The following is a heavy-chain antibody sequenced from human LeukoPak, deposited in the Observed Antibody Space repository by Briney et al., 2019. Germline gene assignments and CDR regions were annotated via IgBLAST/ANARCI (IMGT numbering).Heavy chain of an antibody. CDR2: INPNTGAT. Sequence: ASVNVSCKASGYTFTAYYIHWVRQAPGQGLEWMGWINPNTGATHHAQKFRGRVTLTRDTSISTAYMEVSSLIDDTAVYYCARDTSEHDYSGFGYWGQGTLVTVSS. V-gene: IGHV1-2*02. D-gene: IGHD4-23*01. CDR1: GYTFTAYY. CDR3: ARDTSEHDYSGFGY. J-gene: IGHJ4*02.